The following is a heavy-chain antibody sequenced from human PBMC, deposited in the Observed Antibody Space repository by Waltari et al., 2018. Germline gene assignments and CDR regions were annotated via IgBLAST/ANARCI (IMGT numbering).Heavy chain of an antibody. CDR1: GFTFSTYS. D-gene: IGHD6-13*01. CDR2: ISSSSGFR. J-gene: IGHJ4*02. CDR3: VRDMPGYETVWSPVFDY. Sequence: EVQLVESGGGLVKPGGTLRLSCAASGFTFSTYSMNWVRQAPGKGLDCVSSISSSSGFRFYADSVRDRFTISRDNAKNSLYLQINSLRADDTAVYYCVRDMPGYETVWSPVFDYWGQGTLVTVSS. V-gene: IGHV3-21*01.